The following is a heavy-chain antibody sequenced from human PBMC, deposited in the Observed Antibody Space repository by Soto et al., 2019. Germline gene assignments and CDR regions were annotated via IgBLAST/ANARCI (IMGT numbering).Heavy chain of an antibody. D-gene: IGHD1-26*01. CDR3: ARRGSGSSYDY. V-gene: IGHV3-23*01. J-gene: IGHJ4*02. CDR1: EFNFRSHA. CDR2: ISGSGDST. Sequence: PGGSLRLSYAASEFNFRSHASRWVRQAPGKGLEWVSAISGSGDSTYYADSVKGRFTISRDNSKNTVYLQMNSLRGEDTAVYYSARRGSGSSYDYWGQGTLVTVS.